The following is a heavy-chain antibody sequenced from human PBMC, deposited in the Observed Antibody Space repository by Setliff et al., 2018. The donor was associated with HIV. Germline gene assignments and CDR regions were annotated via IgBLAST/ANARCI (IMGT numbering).Heavy chain of an antibody. J-gene: IGHJ5*02. Sequence: PGGSLRLSCAASGFNFSSHTMNWIRQAPGKGLEWVSSISSTGTYIYYADSMKGRFTISRDNAKNSLYLQMNSLRADDTAVYYCTRGGTGTVSHKLGFDTWGQGTLVTVSS. CDR1: GFNFSSHT. CDR3: TRGGTGTVSHKLGFDT. CDR2: ISSTGTYI. D-gene: IGHD4-4*01. V-gene: IGHV3-21*01.